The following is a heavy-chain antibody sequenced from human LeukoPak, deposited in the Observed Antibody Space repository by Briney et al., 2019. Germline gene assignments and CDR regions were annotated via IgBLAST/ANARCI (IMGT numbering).Heavy chain of an antibody. D-gene: IGHD3-9*01. CDR1: GFTFSSYE. J-gene: IGHJ4*02. V-gene: IGHV3-21*01. Sequence: PGGSLRLSCAASGFTFSSYEMNWVRQAPGKGLEWVSSISSSSSYIYYADSVKGRFTISRDNAKNSLYLQMNSLRAVDTAVYYCAILSLLRYFDWFPKGDYWGQGTLVTISS. CDR3: AILSLLRYFDWFPKGDY. CDR2: ISSSSSYI.